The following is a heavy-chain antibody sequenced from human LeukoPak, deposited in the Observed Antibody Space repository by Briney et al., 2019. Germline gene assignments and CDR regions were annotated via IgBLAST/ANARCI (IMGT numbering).Heavy chain of an antibody. D-gene: IGHD5-18*01. CDR2: ISYDGSKK. V-gene: IGHV3-30*18. CDR1: GFTFSSYG. J-gene: IGHJ5*02. CDR3: AKDRVDTFNWFDP. Sequence: GGSLRLSCAASGFTFSSYGMHWVRQAPGKGLEWVAVISYDGSKKYYADFVKGRFTISRDNSKNTLYLQMNSLRAEDTAVYYCAKDRVDTFNWFDPWGQGTLVTVSS.